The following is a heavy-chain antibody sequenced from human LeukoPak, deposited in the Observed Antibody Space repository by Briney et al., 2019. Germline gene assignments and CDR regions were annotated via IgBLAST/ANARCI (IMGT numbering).Heavy chain of an antibody. V-gene: IGHV3-23*01. CDR3: ARDFRMVRGVIDY. J-gene: IGHJ4*02. Sequence: GGSLRLSCAASGFTFSSYAMSWVRQAPGKGLEWVSAISGSGGSTYYADSVKGRFTISRDNSKNTLYLQMNSLRADDTAVYYCARDFRMVRGVIDYWGQGTLVTVSS. CDR2: ISGSGGST. CDR1: GFTFSSYA. D-gene: IGHD3-10*01.